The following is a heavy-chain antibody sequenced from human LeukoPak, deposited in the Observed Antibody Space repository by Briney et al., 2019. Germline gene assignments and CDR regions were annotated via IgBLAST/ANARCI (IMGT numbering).Heavy chain of an antibody. J-gene: IGHJ4*02. CDR2: ISSSSSTI. Sequence: GGSLRLSCAASGFTFSSYAMNWVRQAPGKGLEWVSYISSSSSTICYADSVKGRFTISRDNAKNSLYLQMNSLRAEDTAVYYCARSVDIDYWGQGTLVTVSS. V-gene: IGHV3-48*01. CDR1: GFTFSSYA. CDR3: ARSVDIDY. D-gene: IGHD5-12*01.